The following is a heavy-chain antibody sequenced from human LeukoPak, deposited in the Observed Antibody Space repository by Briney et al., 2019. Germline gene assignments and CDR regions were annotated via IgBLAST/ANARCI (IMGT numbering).Heavy chain of an antibody. D-gene: IGHD4/OR15-4a*01. Sequence: ASVKVSCKASGYTFTNYYMHWVRQAPGQGLEWMGIINPSGGSTSYAQKFQGRLIMTRDTSTSTAYMELSSLRSEDTAVYYCARATWYGGNPSGAFDIWGQGTMVTVSS. CDR3: ARATWYGGNPSGAFDI. V-gene: IGHV1-46*01. J-gene: IGHJ3*02. CDR1: GYTFTNYY. CDR2: INPSGGST.